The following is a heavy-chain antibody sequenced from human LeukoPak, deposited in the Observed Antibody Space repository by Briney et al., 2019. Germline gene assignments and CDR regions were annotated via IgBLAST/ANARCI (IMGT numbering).Heavy chain of an antibody. CDR2: IYYSGST. J-gene: IGHJ4*02. Sequence: SETLSLTCTVSGGSISSYYWSWIRQPPGKGPEWIGYIYYSGSTNYNPSLKSRVTISVDTSKNQFSLKLSSVTAADTAVYYCTRERGAGGFDYWGQGTLVTVSS. D-gene: IGHD3-16*01. CDR1: GGSISSYY. CDR3: TRERGAGGFDY. V-gene: IGHV4-59*01.